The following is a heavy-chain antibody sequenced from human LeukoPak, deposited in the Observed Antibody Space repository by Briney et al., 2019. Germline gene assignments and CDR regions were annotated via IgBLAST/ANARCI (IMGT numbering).Heavy chain of an antibody. D-gene: IGHD3-22*01. V-gene: IGHV1-2*02. CDR1: GYTFTGYY. CDR2: INPNSGGT. J-gene: IGHJ4*02. CDR3: ARGSEPYDSSGYYYLAAFDY. Sequence: ASVKVSCKASGYTFTGYYMHWVRQAPGQGLEWMGWINPNSGGTNYARKFQGRVTMTRDTSISTAYMELSRLRSDDTAVYYCARGSEPYDSSGYYYLAAFDYWGQGTLVTVSS.